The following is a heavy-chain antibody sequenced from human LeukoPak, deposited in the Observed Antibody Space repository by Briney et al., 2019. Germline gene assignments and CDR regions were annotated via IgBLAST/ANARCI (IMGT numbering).Heavy chain of an antibody. CDR2: INPNSGGT. CDR1: GYTFTGYY. J-gene: IGHJ4*02. CDR3: ATDPIKIMLRGIRGIKY. Sequence: RASVKVSCKASGYTFTGYYMHWVRQAPGQGLEWMGWINPNSGGTNYAQKFQGRVTMTRDTSISTAYMELSRLRSDNTAVYYCATDPIKIMLRGIRGIKYWGQGTLVTVSS. D-gene: IGHD3-10*01. V-gene: IGHV1-2*02.